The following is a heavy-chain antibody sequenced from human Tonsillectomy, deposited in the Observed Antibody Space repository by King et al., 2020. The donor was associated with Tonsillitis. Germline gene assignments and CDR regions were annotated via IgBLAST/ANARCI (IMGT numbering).Heavy chain of an antibody. V-gene: IGHV4-59*01. CDR3: ARLKGLYWYFDL. Sequence: QLQESGPGLVKPSETLSLTCTVSGGSISSYYWSWLRQSPGKGLEWIGNIYYSGSTNYNPSLKSRVTISVDTSKNQFSLKLSSVTAADTAVYYCARLKGLYWYFDLWGRGTLVTVSS. J-gene: IGHJ2*01. CDR2: IYYSGST. CDR1: GGSISSYY.